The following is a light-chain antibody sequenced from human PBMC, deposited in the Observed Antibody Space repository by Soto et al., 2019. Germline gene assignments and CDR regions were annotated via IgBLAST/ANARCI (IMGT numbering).Light chain of an antibody. CDR2: EVN. Sequence: QSLLTQPASLSGSPGQSITISCTGTSSDIGAYDYVSWFQQHPGKAPKLMISEVNNRPSGVSNRFSGSKSGNTAYLTISGLQVEDEAEYFCFSFTTTITHVVGTGTKVTVL. CDR1: SSDIGAYDY. CDR3: FSFTTTITHV. J-gene: IGLJ1*01. V-gene: IGLV2-14*01.